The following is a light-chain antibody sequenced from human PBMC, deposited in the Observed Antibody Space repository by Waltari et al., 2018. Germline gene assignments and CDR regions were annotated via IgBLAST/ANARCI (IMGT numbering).Light chain of an antibody. J-gene: IGLJ1*01. V-gene: IGLV1-44*01. CDR3: AAWDDSLAGSYV. CDR1: ATSLGSDT. Sequence: QSVLTQPPSPSGSPGPRVTIPCSGSATSLGSDTDNWYQQLPGTAPKLVISGNNQRPAGVSDRFSGSKSGTSASLAISGLQSEDEADYFCAAWDDSLAGSYVFGTGTKVTVL. CDR2: GNN.